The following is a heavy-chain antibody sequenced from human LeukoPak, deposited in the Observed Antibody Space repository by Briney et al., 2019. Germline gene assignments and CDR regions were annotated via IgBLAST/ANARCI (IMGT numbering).Heavy chain of an antibody. CDR1: GGSISSYY. Sequence: SETLSLTCTVSGGSISSYYWSWIRQPAGKGLEWIGRIYSTGSTNYNPSLKSRVTMSVDTSKNQFSLRLRSVTTADTAVYYCARQIASAGTAGFDFWGQGALVTVSS. CDR2: IYSTGST. CDR3: ARQIASAGTAGFDF. D-gene: IGHD6-13*01. J-gene: IGHJ4*02. V-gene: IGHV4-4*07.